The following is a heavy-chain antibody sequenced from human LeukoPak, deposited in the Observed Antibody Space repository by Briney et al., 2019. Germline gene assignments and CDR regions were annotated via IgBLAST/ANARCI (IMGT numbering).Heavy chain of an antibody. V-gene: IGHV3-20*04. CDR2: INWNGGST. CDR1: GFTFDDYG. J-gene: IGHJ4*02. Sequence: GGSLRLSCAASGFTFDDYGMSWVRQAPGKGLEGVSGINWNGGSTGYADSVKGRFTISRDNAKNSLYLQMNSLRAEDTALYYCARDRVRIAAAGTDIDYWGQGTLVTVSS. D-gene: IGHD6-13*01. CDR3: ARDRVRIAAAGTDIDY.